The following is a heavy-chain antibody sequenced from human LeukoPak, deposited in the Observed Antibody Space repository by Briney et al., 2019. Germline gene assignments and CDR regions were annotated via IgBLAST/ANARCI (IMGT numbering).Heavy chain of an antibody. Sequence: SQTLSLTCTVSGGSISSGGYYWSWIRQHPGKGLEWIGYIYYSGSTYYNPSLKSRVTISVDTSKNQFSLKLSSVTAADTAVYYCAGDTRRGSGSYLEYYFDYWGQGTLVTVSS. CDR3: AGDTRRGSGSYLEYYFDY. J-gene: IGHJ4*02. CDR2: IYYSGST. D-gene: IGHD3-10*01. CDR1: GGSISSGGYY. V-gene: IGHV4-31*03.